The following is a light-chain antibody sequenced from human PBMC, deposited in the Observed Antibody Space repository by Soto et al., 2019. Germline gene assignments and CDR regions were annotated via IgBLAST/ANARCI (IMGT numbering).Light chain of an antibody. CDR3: QHYNSCSEA. Sequence: DIQMTQSPSTLSGSVGDRVTITCRASQTISSWLAWYQQKPGKAPKLLIYKASTLKSGVPSRFSGSGSGTEFTLTISSLQPDDFATYYCQHYNSCSEAFGQGTTVDIK. V-gene: IGKV1-5*03. CDR2: KAS. CDR1: QTISSW. J-gene: IGKJ1*01.